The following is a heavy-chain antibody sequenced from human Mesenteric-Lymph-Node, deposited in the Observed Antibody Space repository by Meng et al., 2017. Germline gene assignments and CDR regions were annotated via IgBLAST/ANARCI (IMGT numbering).Heavy chain of an antibody. CDR2: ISSSGSTI. D-gene: IGHD5-18*01. Sequence: GESLKISCAASGFTFSDYYMSWIRQAPGKGLEWVSYISSSGSTIYYADAVKGRFTISRNNAKNSLYLQMNSLGAEDAALYFRARGTAMVYFDYWGQGTQVTVSS. CDR3: ARGTAMVYFDY. CDR1: GFTFSDYY. V-gene: IGHV3-11*04. J-gene: IGHJ4*02.